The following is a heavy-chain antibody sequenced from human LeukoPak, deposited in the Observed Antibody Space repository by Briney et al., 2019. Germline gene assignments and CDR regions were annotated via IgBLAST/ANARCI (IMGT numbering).Heavy chain of an antibody. D-gene: IGHD2-15*01. CDR2: ISYDGSNK. V-gene: IGHV3-30*18. J-gene: IGHJ4*02. CDR3: AKSPWGGSDAPDY. Sequence: HAGRSLRLSCAASGFTFSSYGMHWVRQAPGKGLEWVAVISYDGSNKYYADSVKGRFTISRDNSKNTLYLQMNSLRAEDTAVYYCAKSPWGGSDAPDYWGQGTLVTVSS. CDR1: GFTFSSYG.